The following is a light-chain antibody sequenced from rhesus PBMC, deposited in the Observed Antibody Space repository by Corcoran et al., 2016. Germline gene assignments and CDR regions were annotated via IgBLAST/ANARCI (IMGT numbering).Light chain of an antibody. CDR1: ENVNNY. J-gene: IGKJ2*01. Sequence: DIQMTQSPSSLSASVGDRVTITCRASENVNNYLHWYQQQPGKAPKLLFYKASTLQSGAPSRFSGSGSGTDFTLTVSSLQPEDFATYYCQHSYGTPYSFGQGTKVEIK. CDR3: QHSYGTPYS. CDR2: KAS. V-gene: IGKV1-74*01.